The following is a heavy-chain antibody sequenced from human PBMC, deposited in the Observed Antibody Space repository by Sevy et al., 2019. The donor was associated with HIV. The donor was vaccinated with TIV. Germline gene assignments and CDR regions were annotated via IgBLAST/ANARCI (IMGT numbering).Heavy chain of an antibody. J-gene: IGHJ4*02. Sequence: GGSLRLSCAASGFTFSSYWMTWVRQAPGKGLEWVAYIKQDGSAESLLDSVKGRFNISRDNAKNSLYQQMTSLRAEDTAVYYCARSGMQLWFDYFDYWGQGTLVTVSS. CDR2: IKQDGSAE. CDR3: ARSGMQLWFDYFDY. D-gene: IGHD5-18*01. V-gene: IGHV3-7*01. CDR1: GFTFSSYW.